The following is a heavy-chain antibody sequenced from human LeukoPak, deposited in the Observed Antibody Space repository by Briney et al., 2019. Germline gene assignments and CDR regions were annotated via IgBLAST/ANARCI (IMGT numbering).Heavy chain of an antibody. CDR3: ARGSDFWSGYHPRYWFDP. V-gene: IGHV4-39*01. J-gene: IGHJ5*02. Sequence: SETLSLTCTVSGGSISSSTYYWGWIRQPRGKGLEWIGSIYYSGSTYYNPSLKSRVTISVDTSKNQFSLKLSSVTAADTGVYYCARGSDFWSGYHPRYWFDPWGQGTLVTVSS. CDR1: GGSISSSTYY. CDR2: IYYSGST. D-gene: IGHD3-3*01.